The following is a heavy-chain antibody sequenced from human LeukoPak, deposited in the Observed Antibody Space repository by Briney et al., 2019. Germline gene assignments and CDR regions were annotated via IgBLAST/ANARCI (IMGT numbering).Heavy chain of an antibody. CDR3: ARQGGYGDYGVDFGPPPTLNAFDI. D-gene: IGHD4-17*01. J-gene: IGHJ3*02. Sequence: SETLSLTCTVSGGSISSSSYYWGWIRQPPGKGLEWIGSIYYSGSTYYNPSLKSRVTISVDTSKNQFSLKLSSVTAADTAVYYCARQGGYGDYGVDFGPPPTLNAFDIWGQGTMVTVSS. CDR2: IYYSGST. V-gene: IGHV4-39*01. CDR1: GGSISSSSYY.